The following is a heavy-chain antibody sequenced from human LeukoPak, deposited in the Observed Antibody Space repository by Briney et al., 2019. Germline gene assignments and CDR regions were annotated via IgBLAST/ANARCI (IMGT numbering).Heavy chain of an antibody. V-gene: IGHV3-74*01. CDR1: GFTFSSYW. D-gene: IGHD3-16*01. Sequence: GGSLRLSCAASGFTFSSYWMHWVRQAPGKGPVWVSRIYADESSTNYADSVEGRFTISRDNAKNTLYLQMNSLRVEDTAMYYCASSPGSLGNFDIWGQGTMVTVSS. CDR3: ASSPGSLGNFDI. CDR2: IYADESST. J-gene: IGHJ3*02.